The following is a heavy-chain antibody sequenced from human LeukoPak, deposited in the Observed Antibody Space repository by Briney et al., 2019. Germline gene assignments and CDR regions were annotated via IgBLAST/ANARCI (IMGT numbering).Heavy chain of an antibody. J-gene: IGHJ5*02. D-gene: IGHD1-26*01. CDR2: IKHDGSEK. CDR3: ARDAGGRTQREGWFDP. Sequence: GGSLRLPCAASGFTFSSYWMTWVRQAPGKGLEWVANIKHDGSEKYYVDSVKGRFTISRDNAKNSLYLQMKSLRVEDTAVYYCARDAGGRTQREGWFDPWGQGTLVTVSS. CDR1: GFTFSSYW. V-gene: IGHV3-7*01.